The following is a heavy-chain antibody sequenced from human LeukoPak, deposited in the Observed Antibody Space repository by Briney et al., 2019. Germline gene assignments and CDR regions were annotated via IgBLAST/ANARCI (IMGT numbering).Heavy chain of an antibody. D-gene: IGHD6-19*01. V-gene: IGHV3-23*01. CDR2: IRGSGGST. CDR3: AKDGDSSGWYYLSSYYYYMDV. J-gene: IGHJ6*03. Sequence: GGSLRLSCAASGSTFSSSGMSWVRQAPGKGLEWVSAIRGSGGSTNYADSVKGRFTISKDNSKNTLYLKMTILRAEDTVVYYCAKDGDSSGWYYLSSYYYYMDVWGKGPTVTISS. CDR1: GSTFSSSG.